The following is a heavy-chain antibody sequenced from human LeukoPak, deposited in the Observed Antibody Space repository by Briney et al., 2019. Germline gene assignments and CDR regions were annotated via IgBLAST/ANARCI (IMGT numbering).Heavy chain of an antibody. V-gene: IGHV3-23*01. Sequence: GGSLRLSCAASGFTFSSYDMTWVRQTPGKGLEWVALISRSGGTTYYADSVKGRFTNSRDDSKNTLYLQMNSLRAEDTAVYYCARVRYGELDVWGQGTTVTVSS. CDR2: ISRSGGTT. D-gene: IGHD4-17*01. J-gene: IGHJ6*02. CDR3: ARVRYGELDV. CDR1: GFTFSSYD.